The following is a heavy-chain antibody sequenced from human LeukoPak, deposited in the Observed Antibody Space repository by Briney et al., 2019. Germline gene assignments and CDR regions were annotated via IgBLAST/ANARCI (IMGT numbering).Heavy chain of an antibody. J-gene: IGHJ3*02. Sequence: GGSLRLSCTASGFTVSNNYMSWIRQAPGKGLEWVSISYSDSNTNYADSVKGRFTISRDTSQNTLSLQMNSLRAEDTAVYYCVRKNRDFNAAFDIWGQGTVVTVSS. CDR2: SYSDSNT. D-gene: IGHD1-14*01. CDR3: VRKNRDFNAAFDI. CDR1: GFTVSNNY. V-gene: IGHV3-53*01.